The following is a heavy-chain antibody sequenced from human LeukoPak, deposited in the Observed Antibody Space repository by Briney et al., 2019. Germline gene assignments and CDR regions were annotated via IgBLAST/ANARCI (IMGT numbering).Heavy chain of an antibody. J-gene: IGHJ6*03. Sequence: PGGSLRPSCAASGFTFSSYWTHWVRQAPGKGLEWVSSISSSSTYIYYADSVKGRFTISRDNAKNSLYLQMNSLRAEDTAVYYCARTTVTSYFYYYMDVWGKGTTVTVSS. CDR1: GFTFSSYW. V-gene: IGHV3-21*01. CDR2: ISSSSTYI. CDR3: ARTTVTSYFYYYMDV. D-gene: IGHD4-17*01.